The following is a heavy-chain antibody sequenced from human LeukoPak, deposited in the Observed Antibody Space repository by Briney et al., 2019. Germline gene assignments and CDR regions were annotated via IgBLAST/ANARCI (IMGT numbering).Heavy chain of an antibody. D-gene: IGHD5-24*01. CDR3: ARHWAEGDAYSFDC. CDR1: NYSISSDYY. CDR2: MSNSGST. J-gene: IGHJ4*02. V-gene: IGHV4-61*01. Sequence: SETLSLTCIVSNYSISSDYYWGWIRQPPGKGLEWIGYMSNSGSTNYNPSLKSRVTISADTSKNQFSLKLSSVTGADTAVYYCARHWAEGDAYSFDCWGQGTLVSVSS.